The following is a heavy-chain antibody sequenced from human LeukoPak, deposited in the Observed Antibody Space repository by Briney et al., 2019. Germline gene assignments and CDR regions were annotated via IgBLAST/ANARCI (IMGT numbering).Heavy chain of an antibody. V-gene: IGHV4-34*01. CDR3: ARGSRTSLAY. CDR1: GGSFSGYY. Sequence: PSETLSLTCAVYGGSFSGYYWSWIRQPPGKGLEWIGEINHSGSTNYNPSLKSRVTISVDTSKSQFSLKLSSVTAADTAVYYCARGSRTSLAYWGQGTLVTVSS. D-gene: IGHD3/OR15-3a*01. CDR2: INHSGST. J-gene: IGHJ4*02.